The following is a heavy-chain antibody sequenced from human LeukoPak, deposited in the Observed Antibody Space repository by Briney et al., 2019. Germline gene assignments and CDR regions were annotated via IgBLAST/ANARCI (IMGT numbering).Heavy chain of an antibody. J-gene: IGHJ4*02. CDR1: GFTFSSYA. D-gene: IGHD3-3*01. Sequence: GGSLRLSCAASGFTFSSYAMSWVRQAPGKGLEWVSAISGSGGSTYYADSVKGRFTISRDNSKNTLYLQMNSLRAEDTAVYYCARHYDFWTGYFDYWGQGTLVTVSS. CDR2: ISGSGGST. V-gene: IGHV3-23*01. CDR3: ARHYDFWTGYFDY.